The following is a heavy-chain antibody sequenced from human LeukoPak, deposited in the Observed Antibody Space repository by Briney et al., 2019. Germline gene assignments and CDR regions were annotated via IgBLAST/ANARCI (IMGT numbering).Heavy chain of an antibody. D-gene: IGHD3-10*01. Sequence: GGSLRLSCAASGVTFSSYGMSWVRQAPGKGLEWVSAISGRGSTTYYADSVKGRFTISRDNSKNTLYMQMNSLRAEDTAVYYCTAVRGNLWFGDLLDYWGQGTLVTVSS. CDR2: ISGRGSTT. V-gene: IGHV3-23*01. J-gene: IGHJ4*02. CDR3: TAVRGNLWFGDLLDY. CDR1: GVTFSSYG.